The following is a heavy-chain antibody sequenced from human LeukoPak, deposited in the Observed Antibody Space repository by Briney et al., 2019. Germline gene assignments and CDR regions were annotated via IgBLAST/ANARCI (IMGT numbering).Heavy chain of an antibody. Sequence: ASVKVSCKASGYTFTSYYMHWVRQAPGQGLEWMGIINPSGGSTSYAQKFQGRVTMTRGTSTSTVYMELSSLRSEDTAVYYCARDRMYYYGSGNSFWFDPWGQGTLVTVSS. D-gene: IGHD3-10*01. CDR2: INPSGGST. V-gene: IGHV1-46*01. CDR3: ARDRMYYYGSGNSFWFDP. CDR1: GYTFTSYY. J-gene: IGHJ5*02.